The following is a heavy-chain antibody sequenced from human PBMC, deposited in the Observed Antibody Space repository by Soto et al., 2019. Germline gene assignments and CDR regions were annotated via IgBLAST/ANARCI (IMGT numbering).Heavy chain of an antibody. CDR3: ARVVGALGHWFDP. CDR1: GGTFSSYA. D-gene: IGHD1-26*01. J-gene: IGHJ5*02. CDR2: ISAYNGNT. Sequence: ASVKVSCKASGGTFSSYAISWVRQAPGQGLEWMGRISAYNGNTNYAQKLQGRVTMTTDTSTSTAYMELRSLRSDDTAVYYCARVVGALGHWFDPWGQGTLVTVS. V-gene: IGHV1-18*01.